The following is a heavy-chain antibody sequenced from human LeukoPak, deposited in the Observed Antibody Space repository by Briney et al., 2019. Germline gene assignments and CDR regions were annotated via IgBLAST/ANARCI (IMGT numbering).Heavy chain of an antibody. J-gene: IGHJ4*02. CDR3: ARSPTRRYFDY. CDR1: GYSFINYG. V-gene: IGHV1-46*01. Sequence: ASVKVSCKASGYSFINYGITWVRQAPGQGLEWMGIINPSGGSTSYAQKFQGRVTMTRDTSTSTVYMELSSLRSEDTAVYYCARSPTRRYFDYWGQGTLVTVSS. CDR2: INPSGGST.